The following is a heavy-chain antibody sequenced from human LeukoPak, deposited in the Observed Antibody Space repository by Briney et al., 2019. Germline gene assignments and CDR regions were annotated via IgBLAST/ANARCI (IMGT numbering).Heavy chain of an antibody. CDR3: ARGYYYGSGPPHYYYYYMDV. CDR2: MNPNSGNT. D-gene: IGHD3-10*01. Sequence: ASVKVSCKASGYTFTSYDINWVRQATGQGLEWMGWMNPNSGNTGYAQKFQGRVTMTRNTSISTAYMELSSLRSEDTAVYYCARGYYYGSGPPHYYYYYMDVWGKGTTVTVSS. CDR1: GYTFTSYD. J-gene: IGHJ6*03. V-gene: IGHV1-8*01.